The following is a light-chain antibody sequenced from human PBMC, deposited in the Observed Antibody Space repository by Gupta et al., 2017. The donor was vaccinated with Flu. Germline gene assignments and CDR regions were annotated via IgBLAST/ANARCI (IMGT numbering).Light chain of an antibody. Sequence: FLLTPPHSVSESPVKTVTCPCTRSSGSIASNYVQWYHQRPGTSPTTVIYEDNQRPSGVPDRFSGSIDRSSNSASLTSSGLKTEDEADYYCQSYEVFGGGTRLTVL. CDR2: EDN. CDR1: SGSIASNY. CDR3: QSYEV. J-gene: IGLJ3*02. V-gene: IGLV6-57*01.